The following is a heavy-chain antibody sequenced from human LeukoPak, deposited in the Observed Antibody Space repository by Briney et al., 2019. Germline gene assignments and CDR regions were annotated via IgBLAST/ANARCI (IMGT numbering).Heavy chain of an antibody. CDR1: GYRFTNYW. V-gene: IGHV5-51*01. CDR3: VRTSTDNLVDY. J-gene: IGHJ4*02. D-gene: IGHD2-2*01. CDR2: IFSGDSDT. Sequence: GESLKISCEGSGYRFTNYWIGWVRQMPRKGFEWMGVIFSGDSDTRYNPSFQGQVTISVDKAINTAYLQWRSLKASDTAMYYCVRTSTDNLVDYWGQGTQVIVSS.